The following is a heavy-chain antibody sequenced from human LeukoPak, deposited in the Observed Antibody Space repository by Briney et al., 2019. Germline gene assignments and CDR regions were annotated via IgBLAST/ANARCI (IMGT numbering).Heavy chain of an antibody. CDR3: AREATPGPIQWLVQINYYGMDV. Sequence: ASVKVSCKAPGYTFTSYGISWVRQAPGQGLEWMGWISAYNGNTNYAQKLQGRVTMTTDTSTSTAYMELRSLRSDDTAVYYCAREATPGPIQWLVQINYYGMDVWGQGTTVTVSS. CDR2: ISAYNGNT. D-gene: IGHD6-19*01. J-gene: IGHJ6*02. V-gene: IGHV1-18*01. CDR1: GYTFTSYG.